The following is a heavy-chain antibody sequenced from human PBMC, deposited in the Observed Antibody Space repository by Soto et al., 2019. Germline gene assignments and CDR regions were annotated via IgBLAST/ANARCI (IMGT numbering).Heavy chain of an antibody. CDR3: ARETWGYYYCGMDV. V-gene: IGHV3-33*01. D-gene: IGHD1-26*01. CDR1: GFTFSGYG. J-gene: IGHJ6*02. Sequence: QVQLVESGGGVVQPGRSLRLSCSASGFTFSGYGMHWVRQAPGKGLEWVSVIWYDGNNKYYADSVKGRFTISRDYFKNTVYLQMNSLRTQDTAVYYCARETWGYYYCGMDVWGQGTTVTVSS. CDR2: IWYDGNNK.